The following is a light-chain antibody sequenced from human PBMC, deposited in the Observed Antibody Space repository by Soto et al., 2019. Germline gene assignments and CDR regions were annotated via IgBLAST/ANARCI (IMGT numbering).Light chain of an antibody. CDR3: CSYAGSTTLYV. J-gene: IGLJ1*01. CDR1: SSDVGSYNL. CDR2: EAF. V-gene: IGLV2-23*01. Sequence: QSALTQPASVSGSPGQSITISCTGTSSDVGSYNLVSWYQQHPGTAPKLMIYEAFKRPSGVSNRFSGSKSGDTASLTISGRQAEDEADYYCCSYAGSTTLYVFGTWTKLTVL.